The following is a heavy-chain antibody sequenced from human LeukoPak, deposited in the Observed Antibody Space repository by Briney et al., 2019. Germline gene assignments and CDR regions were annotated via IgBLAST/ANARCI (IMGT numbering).Heavy chain of an antibody. J-gene: IGHJ3*02. D-gene: IGHD6-13*01. V-gene: IGHV3-48*01. Sequence: GGSLRLSCAASGFTLSSHAMKWVRQAAGEGLGWVSYISISRSSVYYADSVKGRFTISRDKAKNSLYLQMNSLRAEDTAIYYCARDNLAAAGDDNFDIWGQGTMVTVPS. CDR2: ISISRSSV. CDR3: ARDNLAAAGDDNFDI. CDR1: GFTLSSHA.